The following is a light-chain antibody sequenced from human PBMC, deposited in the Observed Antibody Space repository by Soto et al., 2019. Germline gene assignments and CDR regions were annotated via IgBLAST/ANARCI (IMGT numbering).Light chain of an antibody. Sequence: QSVLTQPASVSGSPGQSITISCTGTSSDVGGYNYVSWYQQHPGKAPKLMIYEVSYRPSGVSHRFSGSKSGNTASVTISGLQAEDEADYYCSSYTSSSTSYVFATGTKVTVL. CDR1: SSDVGGYNY. CDR2: EVS. CDR3: SSYTSSSTSYV. V-gene: IGLV2-14*01. J-gene: IGLJ1*01.